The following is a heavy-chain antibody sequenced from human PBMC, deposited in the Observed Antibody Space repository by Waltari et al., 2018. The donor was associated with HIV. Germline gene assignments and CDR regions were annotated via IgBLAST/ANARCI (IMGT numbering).Heavy chain of an antibody. D-gene: IGHD1-26*01. CDR2: IWFHGNNK. J-gene: IGHJ3*02. V-gene: IGHV3-33*01. CDR3: VASWEPAGNDGLDI. CDR1: GFTFSSYG. Sequence: QVQLVESGGGVVQPGKSLRLSCAASGFTFSSYGMPWVRQAPGKGLEWVAVIWFHGNNKYYANSVKGRFTISRDNSKNTLYLQLNSLRAEDTGVYYCVASWEPAGNDGLDIWGQGTTVTVSS.